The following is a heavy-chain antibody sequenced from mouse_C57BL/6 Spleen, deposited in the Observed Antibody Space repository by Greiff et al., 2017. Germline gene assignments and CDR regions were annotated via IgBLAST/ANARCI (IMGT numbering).Heavy chain of an antibody. Sequence: QVQLKESDAELVKPGASVKISCKASGYTFTDYTIHWMKQRPEQGLEWIGYIYPRDGSTKYNEKFKGKATLTADKSSSTAYMQLNRLTSEDSAVYVYASGGWLQDYYYAMDYWGQGTSVTGSS. D-gene: IGHD2-3*01. CDR2: IYPRDGST. V-gene: IGHV1-78*01. CDR3: ASGGWLQDYYYAMDY. CDR1: GYTFTDYT. J-gene: IGHJ4*01.